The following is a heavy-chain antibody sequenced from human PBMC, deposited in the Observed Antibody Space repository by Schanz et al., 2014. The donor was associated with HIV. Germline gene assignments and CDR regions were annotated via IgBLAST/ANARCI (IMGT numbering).Heavy chain of an antibody. V-gene: IGHV3-33*06. CDR3: AKGVLRDYYDSSGYPC. CDR1: GFTFSSYG. D-gene: IGHD3-22*01. CDR2: MWNDESHK. Sequence: QVQLVESGGGVVQPGRSLRLSCAAAGFTFSSYGIHWVRQAPGKGLEWVAAMWNDESHKGYADSVKGRFTISRDNSKNTLFLQMNSLRAEDTAVYYCAKGVLRDYYDSSGYPCWGQGTLVTVSS. J-gene: IGHJ4*02.